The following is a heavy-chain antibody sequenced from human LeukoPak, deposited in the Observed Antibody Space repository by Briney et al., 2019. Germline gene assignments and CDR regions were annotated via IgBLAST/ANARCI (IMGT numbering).Heavy chain of an antibody. CDR3: ARVGVAAAGPAFDI. J-gene: IGHJ3*02. CDR1: GFTFSSYW. CDR2: IKQDGSEK. V-gene: IGHV3-7*03. Sequence: GGSLRLSCAASGFTFSSYWMSWVRQAPGKGLEWVANIKQDGSEKYYMDSVKGRFTISRDNAKNSLYLQLNSLRAEDTAVYYCARVGVAAAGPAFDIWGQGTMVTVSS. D-gene: IGHD6-13*01.